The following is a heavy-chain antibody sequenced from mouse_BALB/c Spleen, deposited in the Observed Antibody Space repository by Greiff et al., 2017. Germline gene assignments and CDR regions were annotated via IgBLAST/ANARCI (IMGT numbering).Heavy chain of an antibody. CDR1: GFNINDTY. CDR2: IDPANGNT. D-gene: IGHD1-1*01. J-gene: IGHJ1*01. V-gene: IGHV14-3*02. CDR3: APYYYGSSYDWYFDD. Sequence: VQLQQSGAELVKPGASVKLSCTASGFNINDTYMHWVKQRPEQGLEWIGRIDPANGNTKYDPKFQGKSTITADTSSNTDYLQLSSLTSEDTAVYYCAPYYYGSSYDWYFDDWGAGTTVTGAS.